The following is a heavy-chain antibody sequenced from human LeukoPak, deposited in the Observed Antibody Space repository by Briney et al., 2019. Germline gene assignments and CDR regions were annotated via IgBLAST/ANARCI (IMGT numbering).Heavy chain of an antibody. CDR1: GYTFTSYA. CDR2: INTNTGNP. CDR3: ARIAAWELLRADWFDP. J-gene: IGHJ5*02. V-gene: IGHV7-4-1*02. Sequence: ASVKVSCKASGYTFTSYAMNWVRQAPGQGLEWMGWINTNTGNPTYAQGFTGRFVFSLDTSVSTAYLQISSLKAEDTAVYYCARIAAWELLRADWFDPWGQGTLVTVSS. D-gene: IGHD1-26*01.